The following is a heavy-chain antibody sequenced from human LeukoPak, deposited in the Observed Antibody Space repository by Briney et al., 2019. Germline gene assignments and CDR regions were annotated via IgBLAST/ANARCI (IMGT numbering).Heavy chain of an antibody. D-gene: IGHD5-12*01. V-gene: IGHV3-30*04. J-gene: IGHJ4*02. CDR3: ARSGYDSYYFDY. CDR1: GFTFSSYA. CDR2: ISYDGSNK. Sequence: PGGSLTLSCAASGFTFSSYAMHWVRQAPGKGLEWVAVISYDGSNKYYADSVKGRFTISRDNSKNTLYLQMNSLRAEDTAVYYCARSGYDSYYFDYWGQGTLVTVSS.